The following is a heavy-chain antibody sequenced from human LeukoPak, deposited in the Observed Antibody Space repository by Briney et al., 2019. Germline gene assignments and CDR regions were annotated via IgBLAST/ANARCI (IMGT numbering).Heavy chain of an antibody. CDR3: ARRDPTTVTAFDY. Sequence: GESLKISCRFSGFDFTGGWIGWVRLMPGKGLEWMGIIFPDDSDTRYSPSFQGQVTLSADKSISTAYLQWSSLKASDTAIYYCARRDPTTVTAFDYWGQGTLVTVSS. D-gene: IGHD4-17*01. J-gene: IGHJ4*02. CDR2: IFPDDSDT. V-gene: IGHV5-51*01. CDR1: GFDFTGGW.